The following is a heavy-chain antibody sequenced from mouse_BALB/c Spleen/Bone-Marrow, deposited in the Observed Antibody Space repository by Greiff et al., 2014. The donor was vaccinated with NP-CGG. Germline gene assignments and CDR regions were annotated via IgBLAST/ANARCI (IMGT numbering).Heavy chain of an antibody. CDR2: ISSGSSNI. J-gene: IGHJ2*01. CDR1: GFTFSSFG. Sequence: EVNLVESGGGLVQPGGSRKLSCAASGFTFSSFGMHWVRQAPEKGLEWVAYISSGSSNIYYEDTVKGRFTISRDNPKNTLFLQMTSLRSEDTAMYYCTRGGNWDDFDYWGQGTTLTVSS. CDR3: TRGGNWDDFDY. D-gene: IGHD4-1*01. V-gene: IGHV5-17*02.